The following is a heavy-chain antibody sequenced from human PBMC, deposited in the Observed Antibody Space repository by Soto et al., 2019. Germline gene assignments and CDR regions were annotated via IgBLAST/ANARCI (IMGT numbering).Heavy chain of an antibody. D-gene: IGHD3-10*01. Sequence: EVQLVQSGAEVKKPGESLKISCKGSGYSLTSYWIGWVRQMPGKGLEWMGIIYPGDSDTRYSPSFQGQVTISADKSISTAYLQWSSLKASDTAMYYCARHENLDISYGSGSHIDYWGQGTLVTVSS. J-gene: IGHJ4*02. CDR2: IYPGDSDT. CDR3: ARHENLDISYGSGSHIDY. CDR1: GYSLTSYW. V-gene: IGHV5-51*01.